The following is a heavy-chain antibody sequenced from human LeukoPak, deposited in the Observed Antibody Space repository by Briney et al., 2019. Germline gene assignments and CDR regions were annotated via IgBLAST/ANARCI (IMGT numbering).Heavy chain of an antibody. CDR2: MYYSGSP. CDR3: AGQGCSGGNCLDAFDI. J-gene: IGHJ3*02. Sequence: PSETLSLTCTVSGDSFSSYYWSWIRQPPGKGLEWIGYMYYSGSPNYNPSLKSRVTISVDTSKNQFSLKLASVTAADTAVYYCAGQGCSGGNCLDAFDIWGQGTMVTVSS. CDR1: GDSFSSYY. V-gene: IGHV4-59*08. D-gene: IGHD2-15*01.